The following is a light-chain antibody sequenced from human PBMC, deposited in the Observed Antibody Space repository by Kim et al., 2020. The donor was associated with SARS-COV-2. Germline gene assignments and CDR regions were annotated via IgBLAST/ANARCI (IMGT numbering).Light chain of an antibody. J-gene: IGLJ3*02. Sequence: SSELTQDPAVSVALGQTVRITCQGDSLRSYYATWYQQRPGQAPLLVIYSKSNRPSGIPDRFSGSASGNTASLTITGAQAEDEADYFCHSRDSSGNHVVFGGGTKVTVL. V-gene: IGLV3-19*01. CDR3: HSRDSSGNHVV. CDR1: SLRSYY. CDR2: SKS.